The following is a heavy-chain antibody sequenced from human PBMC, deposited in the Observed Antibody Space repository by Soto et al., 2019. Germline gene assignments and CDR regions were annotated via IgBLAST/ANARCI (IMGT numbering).Heavy chain of an antibody. D-gene: IGHD2-2*01. J-gene: IGHJ5*02. V-gene: IGHV1-18*01. CDR2: ISAYNGNT. CDR1: GYTFTSYG. CDR3: ARGYCSSTSCYEVGWFDP. Sequence: GASVKVSCKASGYTFTSYGISWVRQAPGQGLEWMGWISAYNGNTNYARKLQGRVTMTTDTSTSTAYMELRSLRSDDTAVYYFARGYCSSTSCYEVGWFDPWGQGTLVTVSS.